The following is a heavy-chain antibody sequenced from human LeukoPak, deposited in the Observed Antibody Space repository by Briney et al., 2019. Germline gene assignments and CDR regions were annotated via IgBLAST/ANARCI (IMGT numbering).Heavy chain of an antibody. V-gene: IGHV3-15*01. Sequence: GGSLRLSCAVSGFTFSNAWISWVRHAQRKGQGWVWRVNSKTDVETTDNVAPVKGRFTISRDDSKNTPYLKMNSLKTEHTAVYYCTTSGGLRYAFDIWGKGTMVTVSS. CDR1: GFTFSNAW. CDR3: TTSGGLRYAFDI. J-gene: IGHJ3*02. D-gene: IGHD3-16*01. CDR2: VNSKTDVETT.